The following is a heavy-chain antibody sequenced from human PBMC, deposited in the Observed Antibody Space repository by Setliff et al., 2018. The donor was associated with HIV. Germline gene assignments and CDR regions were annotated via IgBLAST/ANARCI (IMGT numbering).Heavy chain of an antibody. V-gene: IGHV4-4*09. CDR1: GGSNSGDY. Sequence: SETLSLTCTVSGGSNSGDYWSWIRQPPGKGLEWIGYIHTSGRTNYNYPFKTRATISRDTSKNQFSLRLSSVTATDTATYYCARHPREETQRNYKFDSWGQGTLVTVSS. CDR2: IHTSGRT. J-gene: IGHJ4*02. CDR3: ARHPREETQRNYKFDS. D-gene: IGHD1-7*01.